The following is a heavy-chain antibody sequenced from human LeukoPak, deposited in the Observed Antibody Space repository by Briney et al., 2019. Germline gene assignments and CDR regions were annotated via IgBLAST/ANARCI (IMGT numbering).Heavy chain of an antibody. CDR3: ARDKLVTAIPENWFDP. J-gene: IGHJ5*02. Sequence: ASVKVFCKASGYTFTSYYMHWVRQAPGQGLEWMGIINPSGGSTSYAQKFQGRVTMTRDTSTSTVYMELSSLRSEDTAVYYCARDKLVTAIPENWFDPWGQRTLVTVSS. CDR2: INPSGGST. V-gene: IGHV1-46*01. D-gene: IGHD2-21*02. CDR1: GYTFTSYY.